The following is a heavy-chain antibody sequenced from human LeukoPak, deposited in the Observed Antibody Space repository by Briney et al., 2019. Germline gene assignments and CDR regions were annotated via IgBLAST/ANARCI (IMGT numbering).Heavy chain of an antibody. CDR2: ISSSGSTI. J-gene: IGHJ4*02. D-gene: IGHD6-6*01. V-gene: IGHV3-11*04. CDR3: ARWSEYSSSSGGIDY. Sequence: PGGSLRLSCAASGFTFSDYYMSWIRQAPGKGLEWVSYISSSGSTIYYADSVKGRFTISRDNAKNTLYLQMNSLRAEDTAVYYCARWSEYSSSSGGIDYWGQGTLVTVSS. CDR1: GFTFSDYY.